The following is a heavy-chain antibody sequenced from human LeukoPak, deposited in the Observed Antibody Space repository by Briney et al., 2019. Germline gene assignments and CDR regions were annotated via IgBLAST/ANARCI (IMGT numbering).Heavy chain of an antibody. CDR1: GLTFSSYA. J-gene: IGHJ4*02. Sequence: GGSLRLSCAASGLTFSSYALTWVRQAPGKGLEWVSSISGSGGSTYYADSVKGRFTISRDNSKNTLYLQMNSLRAEDTAIYYCAKAGYRTPYYFDYWGQGTLVPVSS. CDR3: AKAGYRTPYYFDY. D-gene: IGHD1-1*01. V-gene: IGHV3-23*01. CDR2: ISGSGGST.